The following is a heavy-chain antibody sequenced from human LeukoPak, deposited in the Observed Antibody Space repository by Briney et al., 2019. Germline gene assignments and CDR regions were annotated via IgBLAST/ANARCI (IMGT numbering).Heavy chain of an antibody. CDR2: IYPGDSDP. Sequence: GESLKISCKGSGYTFSTYWIGWVRQMPGKGLEWMGIIYPGDSDPRYSPSFQGQVTISADKSISTAYLQWSSLEASDSAIYYCASAPTSYYDTSGYYQGLDHWGQGTLVTVSS. D-gene: IGHD3-22*01. CDR3: ASAPTSYYDTSGYYQGLDH. J-gene: IGHJ4*02. CDR1: GYTFSTYW. V-gene: IGHV5-51*01.